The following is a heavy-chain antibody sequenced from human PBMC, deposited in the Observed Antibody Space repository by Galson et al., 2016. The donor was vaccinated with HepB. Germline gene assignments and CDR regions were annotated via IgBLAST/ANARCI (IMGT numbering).Heavy chain of an antibody. D-gene: IGHD4-11*01. CDR3: AKVATPNRNYENWFGY. J-gene: IGHJ4*02. CDR1: GFTFSDHA. V-gene: IGHV3-33*06. CDR2: IWYDGSSK. Sequence: SLRLSCAASGFTFSDHAMSWFRQAPGKGLEWVAVIWYDGSSKYYIDSVKGRFTISRDNSKNTLNLQMSSLRAEDTAVYYCAKVATPNRNYENWFGYWGQGTLVTVSS.